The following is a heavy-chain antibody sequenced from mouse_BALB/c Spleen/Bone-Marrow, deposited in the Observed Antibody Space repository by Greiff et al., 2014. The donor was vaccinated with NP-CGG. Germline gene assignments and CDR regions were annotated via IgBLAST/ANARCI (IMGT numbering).Heavy chain of an antibody. CDR2: ISNGGGST. V-gene: IGHV5-12-2*01. CDR3: ARHGGSRGYYFDH. Sequence: EVKLVESGGGLVQPGGSLKLSCAASGFTFSSYTMSWVRQTPEKRLEWVAYISNGGGSTYYPDTVKGRFTISRDNAKNTLYLQMSSLKSEDTAMYYCARHGGSRGYYFDHWGQGTTLTVSS. J-gene: IGHJ2*01. CDR1: GFTFSSYT. D-gene: IGHD1-1*01.